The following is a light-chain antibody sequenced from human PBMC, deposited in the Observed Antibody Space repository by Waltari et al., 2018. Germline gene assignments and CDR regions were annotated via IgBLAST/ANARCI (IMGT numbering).Light chain of an antibody. V-gene: IGKV3-15*01. J-gene: IGKJ5*01. Sequence: EIVMTQSPATLSVSPGDRATLSCRASQSVFSNVAWYQQKPGQAPRLLMYEASIRATGISARFRGSGSGTEFTLTISSVQSEDFAVYYCQQYNRWPPITFGQGTRLDIK. CDR3: QQYNRWPPIT. CDR1: QSVFSN. CDR2: EAS.